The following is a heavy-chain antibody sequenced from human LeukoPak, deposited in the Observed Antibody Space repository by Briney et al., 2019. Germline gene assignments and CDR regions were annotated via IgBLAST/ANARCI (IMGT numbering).Heavy chain of an antibody. J-gene: IGHJ4*02. CDR2: VSISSGTI. V-gene: IGHV3-48*04. Sequence: QTGGSLRLSCAASGFTFSGHNMNWVRQAPGKGLEWISFVSISSGTIYYADSVNGRFRISRVNAKSSLDLEMNSLRAEDTAVYYCARAMSTFGGVRNYFDSWGQGTLVTVSS. CDR3: ARAMSTFGGVRNYFDS. CDR1: GFTFSGHN. D-gene: IGHD3-16*01.